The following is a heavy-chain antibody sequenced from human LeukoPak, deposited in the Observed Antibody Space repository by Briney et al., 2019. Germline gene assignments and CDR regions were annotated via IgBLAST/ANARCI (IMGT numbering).Heavy chain of an antibody. CDR1: GYTFTDYY. V-gene: IGHV1-69-2*01. D-gene: IGHD3-22*01. CDR3: ATDAYYYDSSGYSTSVHYFDY. J-gene: IGHJ4*02. Sequence: ASVKVSCKVSGYTFTDYYMHWVQQAPGKGLEWMGLVDPEDGETIYAEKFQGRVTITADTSTDTAYMELSRLRSEDTAVYYCATDAYYYDSSGYSTSVHYFDYWGQGTLVTVSS. CDR2: VDPEDGET.